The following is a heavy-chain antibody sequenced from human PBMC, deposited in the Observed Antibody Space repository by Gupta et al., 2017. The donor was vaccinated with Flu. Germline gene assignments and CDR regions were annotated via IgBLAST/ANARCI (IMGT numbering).Heavy chain of an antibody. V-gene: IGHV3-21*01. CDR1: GFTFRSYS. CDR2: ISTTSSYK. Sequence: EVQLVESGGGLDKPGGSLRLPCAVSGFTFRSYSLNWVCQAPGKGPEWVSSISTTSSYKYYADSVKGRFTISRDNAKNSLYLQMNSLRAEDTAVYYCARDYFDSGNYNYAFDIWGQGTTVTVSS. D-gene: IGHD3-22*01. J-gene: IGHJ3*02. CDR3: ARDYFDSGNYNYAFDI.